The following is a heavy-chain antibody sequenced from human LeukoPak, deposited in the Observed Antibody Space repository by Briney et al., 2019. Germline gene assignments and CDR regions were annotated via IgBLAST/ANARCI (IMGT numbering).Heavy chain of an antibody. V-gene: IGHV3-23*01. CDR1: GFTFSSYA. CDR3: AKDGGYCTNGVCYLLYTPYYYYYGIDV. J-gene: IGHJ6*02. D-gene: IGHD2-8*01. CDR2: ISGSGGST. Sequence: GGSLRLSCAASGFTFSSYAMSWVRQAPGKGLEWVSAISGSGGSTYYADSVKGRFTISRDNSKNTLYLQMNSLRAEDTAVYYCAKDGGYCTNGVCYLLYTPYYYYYGIDVWGQGTTVTVSS.